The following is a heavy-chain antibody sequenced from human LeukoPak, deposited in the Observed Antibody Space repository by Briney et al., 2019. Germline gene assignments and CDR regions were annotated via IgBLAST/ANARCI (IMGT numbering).Heavy chain of an antibody. D-gene: IGHD6-13*01. J-gene: IGHJ4*02. CDR3: ARAEQQLVRGY. Sequence: GGSLRLSCSASGFTFSSYEMNWVRQAPGKGLEWVSYISGSGSSRYYADSVKGRFTISRDNTRNSLYLQMDSLRAEDTALYYCARAEQQLVRGYWGQGTLVTVSS. CDR1: GFTFSSYE. CDR2: ISGSGSSR. V-gene: IGHV3-48*03.